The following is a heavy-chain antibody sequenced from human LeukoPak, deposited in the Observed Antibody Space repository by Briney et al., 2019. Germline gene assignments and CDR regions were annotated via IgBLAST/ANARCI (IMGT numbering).Heavy chain of an antibody. V-gene: IGHV4-59*12. J-gene: IGHJ5*02. Sequence: SETLSLTCTVSGGSISSYYWSWIRQPPGKGLEWIGYIYYSGSTNYNPALQSRLSISIDTSKNQFSLKLMSVTAADTAVYYCARDSGTTGEVKFDPWGQGTLVTVSS. CDR2: IYYSGST. CDR1: GGSISSYY. D-gene: IGHD3-10*01. CDR3: ARDSGTTGEVKFDP.